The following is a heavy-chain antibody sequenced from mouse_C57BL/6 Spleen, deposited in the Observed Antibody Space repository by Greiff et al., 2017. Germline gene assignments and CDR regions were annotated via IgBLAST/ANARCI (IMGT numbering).Heavy chain of an antibody. CDR3: ARDGTTGYFDV. D-gene: IGHD3-3*01. V-gene: IGHV5-4*01. CDR1: GFTFSSYA. CDR2: ISDGGSYT. Sequence: EVKLMESGGGLVKPGGSLKLSCAASGFTFSSYAMSWVRQTPEKRLEWVATISDGGSYTYYPDNVKGRFTISRDNAKNNLYLQMSHLKSEDTAMYYCARDGTTGYFDVWGTGTTVTVSS. J-gene: IGHJ1*03.